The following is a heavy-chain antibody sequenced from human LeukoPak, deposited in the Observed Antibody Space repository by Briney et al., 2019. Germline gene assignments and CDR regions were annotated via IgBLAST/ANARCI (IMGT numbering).Heavy chain of an antibody. CDR2: IIPIFGTA. CDR1: GGTFSSYA. Sequence: GASVKVSCKASGGTFSSYAISWVRQAPGQGLEWMGRIIPIFGTANYAQKFQGRVTITADKSTSTAYMELSSLRSEDTAVYYCVRGYCSSTSCQGIRYFDYWGQGTLVTVSS. J-gene: IGHJ4*02. D-gene: IGHD2-2*01. CDR3: VRGYCSSTSCQGIRYFDY. V-gene: IGHV1-69*06.